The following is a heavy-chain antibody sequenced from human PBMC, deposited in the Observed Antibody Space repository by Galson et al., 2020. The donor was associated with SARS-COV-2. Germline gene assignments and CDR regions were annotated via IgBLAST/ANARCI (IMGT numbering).Heavy chain of an antibody. CDR2: IYYSGST. CDR1: GGSISSGGYY. CDR3: ARDYDSSTGYFDL. Sequence: SETLSLTCTVSGGSISSGGYYWSWIRQHPGKGLEWIGYIYYSGSTYYTPSLKSRVTISVDTSKNQFSLKLSSVNAADTAVYYCARDYDSSTGYFDLWGRGTLVTVSS. D-gene: IGHD3-22*01. J-gene: IGHJ2*01. V-gene: IGHV4-31*03.